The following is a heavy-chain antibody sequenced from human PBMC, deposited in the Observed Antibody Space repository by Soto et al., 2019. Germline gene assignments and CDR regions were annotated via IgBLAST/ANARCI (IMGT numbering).Heavy chain of an antibody. CDR1: GFTFSSYS. CDR3: ARPIYGYSYGYLFEY. CDR2: INSSSSTI. Sequence: GGSLRLSCAASGFTFSSYSMNWVRQAPGKGLEWVSYINSSSSTIYYADSVKGRFTISRDNAKNSLYLQMNSLRDEDTAVYYCARPIYGYSYGYLFEYWGQGTLVTVSS. V-gene: IGHV3-48*02. D-gene: IGHD5-18*01. J-gene: IGHJ4*02.